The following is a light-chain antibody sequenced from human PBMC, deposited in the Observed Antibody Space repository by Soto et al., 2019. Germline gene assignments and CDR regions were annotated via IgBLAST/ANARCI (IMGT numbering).Light chain of an antibody. Sequence: QSVLTQPPSVSGAPGQRVTISCTGSSSNIGAGYDVHWYQQLPGTAPKLLIYGNSNRPSGVPDRFSGSKSGTSASLAITGLQAEDEADYYCQSYDSSLSPSTVFSGGTKLTVL. CDR3: QSYDSSLSPSTV. CDR1: SSNIGAGYD. V-gene: IGLV1-40*01. CDR2: GNS. J-gene: IGLJ3*02.